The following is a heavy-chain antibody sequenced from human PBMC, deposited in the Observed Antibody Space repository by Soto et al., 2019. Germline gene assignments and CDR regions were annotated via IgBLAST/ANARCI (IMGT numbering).Heavy chain of an antibody. CDR1: GGSISSGGYY. D-gene: IGHD5-18*01. CDR2: IYNSGNT. CDR3: ARAGSGVQLWY. V-gene: IGHV4-31*03. J-gene: IGHJ4*02. Sequence: QVQLQESGPGLVKPSQTLSLTCTVSGGSISSGGYYLSWIRQHPGKGLEWIGHIYNSGNTYYNPSLKSRVTLPVDTSKTQFSRQVSSVPAADPAVYFCARAGSGVQLWYWGQGTLVTVAS.